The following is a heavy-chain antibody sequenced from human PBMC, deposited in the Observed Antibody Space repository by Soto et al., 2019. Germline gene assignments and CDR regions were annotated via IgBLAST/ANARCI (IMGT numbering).Heavy chain of an antibody. Sequence: SETLSLTCNVSGVSLTGYHWNWIRQPPGKTLEWIGFVYHSGGVSYNPSLKGRASISVDRSKNQFSLGLSSVPASDTAVYYCARRLNLGSFDHWGQGTLVTVSS. CDR1: GVSLTGYH. J-gene: IGHJ5*02. CDR3: ARRLNLGSFDH. D-gene: IGHD3-10*01. CDR2: VYHSGGV. V-gene: IGHV4-59*01.